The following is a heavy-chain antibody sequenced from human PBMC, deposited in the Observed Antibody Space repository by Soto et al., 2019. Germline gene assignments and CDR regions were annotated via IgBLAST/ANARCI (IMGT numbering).Heavy chain of an antibody. D-gene: IGHD2-2*01. J-gene: IGHJ4*02. Sequence: QVQLVXXXXEVKKPGSSVKVSCKASGGTFSSYAISWVRQAPGQGLEWMGGIIPIFGTANYAQKFQGRVTITADESTSTAYMELSSLRSEDTAVYYCARGAARRNAEKYFDYWGQGTLVTVSS. CDR1: GGTFSSYA. CDR2: IIPIFGTA. V-gene: IGHV1-69*01. CDR3: ARGAARRNAEKYFDY.